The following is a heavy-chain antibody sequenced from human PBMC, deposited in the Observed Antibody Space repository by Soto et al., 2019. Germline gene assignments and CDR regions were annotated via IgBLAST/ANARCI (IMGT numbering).Heavy chain of an antibody. J-gene: IGHJ4*02. V-gene: IGHV2-5*01. CDR2: IYWNDEE. Sequence: QITLKESGPTLVKPTQTLTLTCTFSGFSLTTDGVGVDWIRQPPGKAREWLGLIYWNDEERYRPSLQSRLTITKDTSRNQVVLTMTNMDPVATATYYCAHRTTVTSGINWGQGTLVTVSS. D-gene: IGHD4-4*01. CDR3: AHRTTVTSGIN. CDR1: GFSLTTDGVG.